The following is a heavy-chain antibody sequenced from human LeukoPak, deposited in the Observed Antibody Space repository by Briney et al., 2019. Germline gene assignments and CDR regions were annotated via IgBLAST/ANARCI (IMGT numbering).Heavy chain of an antibody. D-gene: IGHD2-21*01. V-gene: IGHV3-23*01. CDR2: ISGSGSST. CDR1: GFTFLNYV. Sequence: GGSLRLSCAASGFTFLNYVMSWVRQAPGKGLEWVSGISGSGSSTYYADSVKGRFTISRDNSKNTLYLQMNSLRAEDTAVYYCAKSDDSDYWGQGTLVTVSS. CDR3: AKSDDSDY. J-gene: IGHJ4*02.